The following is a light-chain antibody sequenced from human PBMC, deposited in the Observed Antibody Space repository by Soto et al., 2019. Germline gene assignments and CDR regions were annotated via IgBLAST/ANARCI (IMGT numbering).Light chain of an antibody. V-gene: IGKV1-39*01. CDR3: QHSYNVPYT. CDR2: AAS. Sequence: IQMTQSPSSLSASVGDRVTITCRASQPISKHLNWYQSKPGKAPKALIFAASNLQSGVPSRFSGSGSGTDFTLTISSLQPEDFAIYFCQHSYNVPYTFGQGTKLEIK. J-gene: IGKJ2*01. CDR1: QPISKH.